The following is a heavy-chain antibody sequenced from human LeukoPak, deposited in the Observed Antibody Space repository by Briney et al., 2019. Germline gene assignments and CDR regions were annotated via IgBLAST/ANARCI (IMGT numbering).Heavy chain of an antibody. V-gene: IGHV1-2*02. J-gene: IGHJ6*03. CDR2: INPNSGGT. Sequence: ASVKVSCTASGYTFTGYYMHWVRQAPGQGLEWMGWINPNSGGTNYAQKFQGRVTMTRDTSISTAYMELSRLRSDDTAVYYCATQAAGGSKNYYYYYMDVWGKGTTVTVSS. CDR3: ATQAAGGSKNYYYYYMDV. D-gene: IGHD3-16*01. CDR1: GYTFTGYY.